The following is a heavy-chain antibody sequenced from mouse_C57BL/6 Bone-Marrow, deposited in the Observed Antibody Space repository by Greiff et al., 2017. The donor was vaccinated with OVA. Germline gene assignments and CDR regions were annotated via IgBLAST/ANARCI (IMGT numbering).Heavy chain of an antibody. CDR1: GFSLTSYG. CDR3: AKNDGSSHWYFDV. Sequence: VKLVESGPGLVQPSQSLSITCTVSGFSLTSYGVHWVRQSPGKGLEWLGVIWRGGSTDYNAAFMSRLSITKDNSKSQVFFKMNSLQADDTAIYYCAKNDGSSHWYFDVWGTGTTVTASS. CDR2: IWRGGST. V-gene: IGHV2-5*01. D-gene: IGHD1-1*01. J-gene: IGHJ1*03.